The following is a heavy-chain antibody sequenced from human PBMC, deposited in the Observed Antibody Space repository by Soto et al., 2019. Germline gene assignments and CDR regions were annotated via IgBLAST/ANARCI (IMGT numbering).Heavy chain of an antibody. Sequence: ASVKVSCKASGGTFSSYTISWVRQAPGQGLEWMGRIIPILGIANYAQKFQGRVTITADKSTSTAYMELSSLRSEDTAVYYCARPLYYYDSTRAGPHHYYYGMDVWGQGTTVTVSS. V-gene: IGHV1-69*02. CDR1: GGTFSSYT. CDR2: IIPILGIA. D-gene: IGHD3-22*01. J-gene: IGHJ6*02. CDR3: ARPLYYYDSTRAGPHHYYYGMDV.